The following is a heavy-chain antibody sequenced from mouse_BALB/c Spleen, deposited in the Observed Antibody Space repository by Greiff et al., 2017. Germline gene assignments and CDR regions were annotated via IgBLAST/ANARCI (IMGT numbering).Heavy chain of an antibody. J-gene: IGHJ2*01. CDR2: IAPGSGST. CDR3: ARDYGNYVYFDY. CDR1: GYTFTSYW. Sequence: DLVKPGASVKLSCKASGYTFTSYWINWIKQRPGQGLEWIGRIAPGSGSTYYNEMFKGKATLTVDTSSSTAYIQLSSLSSEDSAFYFCARDYGNYVYFDYWGQGTTLTVSS. D-gene: IGHD2-1*01. V-gene: IGHV1S41*01.